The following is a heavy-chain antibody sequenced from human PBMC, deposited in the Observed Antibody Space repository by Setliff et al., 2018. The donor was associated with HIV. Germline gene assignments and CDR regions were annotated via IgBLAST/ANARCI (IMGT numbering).Heavy chain of an antibody. D-gene: IGHD2-21*02. CDR2: INWDGGSI. Sequence: GGSLRLSCAASGFTFDDYTMHWVRQAPGKGLEWVSLINWDGGSIFYADSVRGRFTISRDNSKNSLYLQMNSPRTEDTALYYCSKGHPDGDPYYFDYWGQGTLVTVSS. CDR3: SKGHPDGDPYYFDY. J-gene: IGHJ4*02. CDR1: GFTFDDYT. V-gene: IGHV3-43*01.